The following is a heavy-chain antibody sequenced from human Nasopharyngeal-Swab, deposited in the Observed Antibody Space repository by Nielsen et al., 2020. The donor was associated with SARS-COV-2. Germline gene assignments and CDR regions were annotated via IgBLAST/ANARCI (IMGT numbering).Heavy chain of an antibody. CDR3: AKDKRYFDWDGMDV. J-gene: IGHJ6*02. D-gene: IGHD3-9*01. Sequence: GESLKISCAASGFTFSSYGMHWVRQAPGKGLEWVAVISYDGSNKYYADSVKDRFTISRDNSKNTLYLQMNSLRAEDTAVYYCAKDKRYFDWDGMDVWGQGTTVTVSS. V-gene: IGHV3-30*18. CDR1: GFTFSSYG. CDR2: ISYDGSNK.